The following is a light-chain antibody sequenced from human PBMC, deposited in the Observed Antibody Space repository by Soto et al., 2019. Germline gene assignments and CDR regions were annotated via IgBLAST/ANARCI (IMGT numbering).Light chain of an antibody. CDR3: QQANTFPFT. CDR1: QHISTW. CDR2: AAS. Sequence: DIQMTQSPSSVSASIGDRVTITCRASQHISTWLVWYQQKAGKAPQLLIYAASSLQSGVPSRFSVSGSGTDFTLTISSLQPDDSATYYCQQANTFPFTFGQGTRLEI. J-gene: IGKJ2*01. V-gene: IGKV1-12*01.